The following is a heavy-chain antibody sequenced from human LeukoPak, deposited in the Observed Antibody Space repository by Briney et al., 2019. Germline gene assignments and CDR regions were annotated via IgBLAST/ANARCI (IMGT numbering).Heavy chain of an antibody. CDR3: ARGRKTYGSGVSLDY. D-gene: IGHD3-10*01. J-gene: IGHJ4*02. CDR2: IHYFGTT. Sequence: PSETLSLTCTVSGGSISSGNFYWGWIRQPPGKGLEWIASIHYFGTTYYNPSLKSRVTISVDTSKNHFSLKLSSVTAADTAVYYCARGRKTYGSGVSLDYWGQGTLVTVSS. CDR1: GGSISSGNFY. V-gene: IGHV4-39*02.